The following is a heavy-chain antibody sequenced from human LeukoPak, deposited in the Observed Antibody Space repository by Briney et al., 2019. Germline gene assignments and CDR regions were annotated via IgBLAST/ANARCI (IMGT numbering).Heavy chain of an antibody. CDR3: LSGPPYYYYMDV. D-gene: IGHD5/OR15-5a*01. V-gene: IGHV4-59*04. CDR1: GGSISSYY. Sequence: SETLSLTCTVSGGSISSYYWSWIRQPPGKGLEWMGSIYHSGSTYYNPSLKSRVTISVDTSKNQFSLKLSSVTAADTAVYYCLSGPPYYYYMDVWGKGTTVTVSS. CDR2: IYHSGST. J-gene: IGHJ6*03.